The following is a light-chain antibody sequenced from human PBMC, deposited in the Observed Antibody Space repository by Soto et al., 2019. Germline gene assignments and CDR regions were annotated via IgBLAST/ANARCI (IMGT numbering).Light chain of an antibody. J-gene: IGKJ4*01. CDR1: QDISNS. V-gene: IGKV1-27*01. CDR2: AAS. Sequence: DIQMTQSPSSLSASVGDRVTITCRASQDISNSLAWYQQKPGKVPKVLIYAASILQSGVPARFSGSGSGTGFPLPISSLPTEDFATYYCDKYNSGPHPCGGGTKVVV. CDR3: DKYNSGPHP.